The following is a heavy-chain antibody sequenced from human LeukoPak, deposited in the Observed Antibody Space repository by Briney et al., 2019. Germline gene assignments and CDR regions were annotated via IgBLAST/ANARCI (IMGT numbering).Heavy chain of an antibody. CDR1: GYTFTSYY. J-gene: IGHJ3*02. D-gene: IGHD6-13*01. Sequence: ASVKVSCKASGYTFTSYYMHWVRQAPGQGLEWTGIINPSGGSTSYAQKFQGRVTMTRDTSTSTVYMELSSLRSEDTAVYYCARGEGGSSWYGGAFDIWGQGTMVTVSS. CDR3: ARGEGGSSWYGGAFDI. CDR2: INPSGGST. V-gene: IGHV1-46*01.